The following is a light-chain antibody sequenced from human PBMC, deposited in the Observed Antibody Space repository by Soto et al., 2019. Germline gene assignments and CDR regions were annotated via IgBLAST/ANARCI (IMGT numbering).Light chain of an antibody. V-gene: IGKV3-15*01. CDR1: QSVDIN. CDR2: GAS. CDR3: QHYNSYSEA. Sequence: EIVMTQSPATLSVSPGGRATLSCRASQSVDINLAWYQQRPGQSPRLLVYGASTRATGIPARFSGSGSGTEFTLTISSLQTDDFATYYCQHYNSYSEAFGQGTKVDIK. J-gene: IGKJ1*01.